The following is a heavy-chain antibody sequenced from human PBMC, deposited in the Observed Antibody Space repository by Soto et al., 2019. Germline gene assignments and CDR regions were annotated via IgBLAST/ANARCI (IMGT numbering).Heavy chain of an antibody. CDR1: GFTVSSNY. CDR2: IYSGGST. V-gene: IGHV3-66*01. Sequence: GGSLRLSCAASGFTVSSNYMSWVRQAPGKGLEWVSVIYSGGSTYYADTVKGRFTISRDNSKNTLYLQRNSLRAVDTAVYYCAREVDLWWELRYCDYWGQGTLVNVSS. D-gene: IGHD1-26*01. CDR3: AREVDLWWELRYCDY. J-gene: IGHJ4*02.